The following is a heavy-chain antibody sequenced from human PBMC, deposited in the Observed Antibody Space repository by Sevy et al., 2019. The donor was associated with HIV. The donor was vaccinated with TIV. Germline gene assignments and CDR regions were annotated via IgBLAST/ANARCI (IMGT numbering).Heavy chain of an antibody. J-gene: IGHJ4*02. CDR3: AKSLVTLYYFDY. CDR1: GFTFSSYA. V-gene: IGHV3-23*01. D-gene: IGHD4-4*01. CDR2: ISGSGGST. Sequence: GGSLILSCAASGFTFSSYAMSWVRQAPGKGLEWVSAISGSGGSTYYTDSVKGRFTISRDNSKNTLYLQMNSLRAEDTAVYYCAKSLVTLYYFDYWGQGTLVTVSS.